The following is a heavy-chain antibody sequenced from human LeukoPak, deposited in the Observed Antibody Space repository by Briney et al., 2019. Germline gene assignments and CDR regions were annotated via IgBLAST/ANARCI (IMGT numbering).Heavy chain of an antibody. V-gene: IGHV1-69*04. CDR3: ARIPPQNYSFDY. Sequence: ASVKVSCKASGATFSSYAISWVRQAPGQGLEWRGRIIPSLGIANYAQKFQGRVTITADKSTSTAYMELSSLRSEDTAVYYCARIPPQNYSFDYWGQGTLVTVSS. CDR1: GATFSSYA. J-gene: IGHJ4*02. CDR2: IIPSLGIA.